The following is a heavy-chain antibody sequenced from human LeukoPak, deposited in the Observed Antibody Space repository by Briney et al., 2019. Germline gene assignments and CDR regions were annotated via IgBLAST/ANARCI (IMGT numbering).Heavy chain of an antibody. CDR2: VNTNTGNP. CDR3: ARSNNDGDYLGVGFDY. CDR1: GYTFSSYA. Sequence: ASVKVSCKASGYTFSSYAMNWVRQAPGQGLEWMGWVNTNTGNPTYAQGFTGRFVFSLDTSVSTAYLQISSLQAEDTAVYYCARSNNDGDYLGVGFDYWGQGTLVTVSS. J-gene: IGHJ4*02. D-gene: IGHD4-17*01. V-gene: IGHV7-4-1*02.